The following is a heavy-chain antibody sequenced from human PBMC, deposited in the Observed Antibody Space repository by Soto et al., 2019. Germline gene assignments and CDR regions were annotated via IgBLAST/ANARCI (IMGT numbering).Heavy chain of an antibody. J-gene: IGHJ4*02. D-gene: IGHD2-21*02. Sequence: EVQLVESGGGLVKPGGSLRLSCAASGFTFSSYSMNWVRQAPGKGLEWGSSVRSSSSYIYYAGSVKGRFTISRDNAKNSLYLKMNSLRAEDTAVYYCARTYCGGDCYSSLYYFDYWGQGTLVTVSS. CDR3: ARTYCGGDCYSSLYYFDY. V-gene: IGHV3-21*01. CDR2: VRSSSSYI. CDR1: GFTFSSYS.